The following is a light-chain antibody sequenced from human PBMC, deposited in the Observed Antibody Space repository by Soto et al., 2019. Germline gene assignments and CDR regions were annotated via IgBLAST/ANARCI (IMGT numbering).Light chain of an antibody. V-gene: IGLV1-40*01. J-gene: IGLJ1*01. CDR2: GTS. Sequence: QSVLTQQPSVSGAPGQRVTIACTGNNSSIGTGYDVHWYRHFPGTAPKLLLSGTSHRPSGVPDRFSGSKSGTSASLAITGLRADDEGDYYCQTSDSGLYGLIFGTGTKLTVL. CDR1: NSSIGTGYD. CDR3: QTSDSGLYGLI.